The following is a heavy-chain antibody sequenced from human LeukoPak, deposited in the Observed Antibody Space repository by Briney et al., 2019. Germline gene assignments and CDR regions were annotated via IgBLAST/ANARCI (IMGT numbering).Heavy chain of an antibody. V-gene: IGHV1-46*01. CDR3: ARDQEGFDY. J-gene: IGHJ4*02. Sequence: ASVQFSCQASGYTFTSNYIHWVRQAPGQGLEWMGMIYPRDGSTSYAQKFQGRVTVTRDTSTSTVHMELSGLRSEDTAVYYCARDQEGFDYWGQGTLVTVSS. CDR1: GYTFTSNY. CDR2: IYPRDGST.